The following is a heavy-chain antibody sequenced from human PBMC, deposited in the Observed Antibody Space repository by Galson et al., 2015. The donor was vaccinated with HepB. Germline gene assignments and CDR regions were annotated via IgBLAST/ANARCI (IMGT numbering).Heavy chain of an antibody. CDR1: GFTFSNAW. Sequence: SLRLSCAASGFTFSNAWMSWVRQAPGKGLEWVGRIKSKTDGGTTDYAALVKGRFTISRDDSKNTLYLQMNSLKTEDTAVYYCTTGGVRWAYYYDSSGYLYWGQGTLVTVSS. D-gene: IGHD3-22*01. CDR3: TTGGVRWAYYYDSSGYLY. J-gene: IGHJ4*02. CDR2: IKSKTDGGTT. V-gene: IGHV3-15*01.